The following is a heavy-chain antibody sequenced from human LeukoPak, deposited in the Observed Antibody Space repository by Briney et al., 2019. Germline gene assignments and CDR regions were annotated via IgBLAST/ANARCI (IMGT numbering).Heavy chain of an antibody. D-gene: IGHD2-15*01. CDR2: ISSSSSYI. V-gene: IGHV3-21*01. J-gene: IGHJ6*02. CDR3: ARSEGTLHPRWPYYGMDV. CDR1: GFTFSSYS. Sequence: GGSLRLSCAASGFTFSSYSMNWVRQAPGKGLEWVSSISSSSSYIYYADSVKGRFTISRDNAKNSLYLQMNSLRAEDTAVYYCARSEGTLHPRWPYYGMDVWGQGTTVTVSS.